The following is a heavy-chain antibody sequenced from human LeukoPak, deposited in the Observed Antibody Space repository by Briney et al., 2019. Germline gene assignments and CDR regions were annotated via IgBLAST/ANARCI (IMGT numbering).Heavy chain of an antibody. Sequence: NASETLSLTCTVSGGSISSSTYYWGWIRQPPGKGLEWIGTIYYSGSTYYNASLKSRVTISVDTSKDQFSLKLSSVTAADTAVYYCARQEGRIPGYSSGWGNNWFDPWGQGTLVTVSS. V-gene: IGHV4-39*01. D-gene: IGHD6-19*01. CDR2: IYYSGST. CDR1: GGSISSSTYY. J-gene: IGHJ5*02. CDR3: ARQEGRIPGYSSGWGNNWFDP.